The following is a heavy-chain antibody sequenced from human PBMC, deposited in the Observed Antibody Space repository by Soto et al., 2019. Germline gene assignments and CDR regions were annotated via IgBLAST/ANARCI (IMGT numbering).Heavy chain of an antibody. CDR2: VSYDGSNK. CDR1: GFTFSDRA. V-gene: IGHV3-30-3*01. D-gene: IGHD2-21*02. J-gene: IGHJ2*01. CDR3: ARGTYCAGDCFPGQVSNLYFDL. Sequence: QVQLVESGGGVVQPGRSLRLSCAASGFTFSDRALHWVRQAPGKRLEWLATVSYDGSNKLYADSVKGRFTISRDNSKTTLFLQMNSLRPEDTAVYFCARGTYCAGDCFPGQVSNLYFDLWGRGTLVIVSS.